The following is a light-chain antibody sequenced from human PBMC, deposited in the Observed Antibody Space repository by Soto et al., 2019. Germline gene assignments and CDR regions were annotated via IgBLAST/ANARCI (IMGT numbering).Light chain of an antibody. CDR3: QQYNNWPPPWT. J-gene: IGKJ1*01. Sequence: TLMTQSPVTLSVSPGERATLPCRASQSIRNNLAWYQQKPGQAPRLLIYGASIRATGIPDRFSGSGSGTEFTLTINSLQSEDCAVYYCQQYNNWPPPWTFGQGTKVDIK. V-gene: IGKV3-15*01. CDR2: GAS. CDR1: QSIRNN.